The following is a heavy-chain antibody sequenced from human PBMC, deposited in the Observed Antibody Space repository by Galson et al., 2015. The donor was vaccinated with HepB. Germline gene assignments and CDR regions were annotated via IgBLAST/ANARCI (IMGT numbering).Heavy chain of an antibody. CDR1: GFTFSSYG. D-gene: IGHD5-18*01. CDR2: TSFDGSNK. CDR3: AKGFRYTAVVNYFDY. J-gene: IGHJ4*02. V-gene: IGHV3-30*18. Sequence: SLRLSCAASGFTFSSYGMHWVRQAPGKGLEWVAVTSFDGSNKYYADSVKGRFTISRDNSKNTLYLQMNSLRAEDTAVYYCAKGFRYTAVVNYFDYWGQGTLLTVSS.